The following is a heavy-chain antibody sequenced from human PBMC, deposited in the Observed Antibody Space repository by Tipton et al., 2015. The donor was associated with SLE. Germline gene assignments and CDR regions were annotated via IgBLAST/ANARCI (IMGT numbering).Heavy chain of an antibody. CDR1: GGSFSGYC. CDR3: ARGVHILTGYSSWDAFDI. Sequence: TLSLTCAVYGGSFSGYCWSWIRQPPGKGLEWIGYICYSGSTNYNPSLRSRVTMSVDTSKNQVSLKLSSVTAADTAVYYCARGVHILTGYSSWDAFDIWGQGTMVSVSS. CDR2: ICYSGST. J-gene: IGHJ3*02. D-gene: IGHD3-9*01. V-gene: IGHV4-59*01.